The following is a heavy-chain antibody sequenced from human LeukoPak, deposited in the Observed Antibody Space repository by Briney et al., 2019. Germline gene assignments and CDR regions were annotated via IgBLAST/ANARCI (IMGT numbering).Heavy chain of an antibody. CDR3: ARVGDCSSTSCYWGYYYYYMDV. D-gene: IGHD2-2*01. CDR1: GFTFSSYW. J-gene: IGHJ6*03. CDR2: IKQDGSEK. V-gene: IGHV3-7*01. Sequence: GGSLRLSCAASGFTFSSYWMSWVRQAPGKGLEWVANIKQDGSEKYYVDSVKGRFTISRDNAKNSLYLQMNSLRAEDTAVYYCARVGDCSSTSCYWGYYYYYMDVWGKGTTVTVSS.